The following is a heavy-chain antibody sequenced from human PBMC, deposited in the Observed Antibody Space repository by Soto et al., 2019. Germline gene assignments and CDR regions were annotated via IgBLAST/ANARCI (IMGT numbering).Heavy chain of an antibody. J-gene: IGHJ3*02. V-gene: IGHV3-21*01. Sequence: EVQLVESGGGLVKPGGSLRLSCAASGFTFSSYSMNWVRQAPGKGLEWVSSISSSSSYIYYADSVKGRFTISRDNAKNSLYLQMNSLGAEDTAVYYCARDRYYGSGSYYNDAFDIWGQGTMVTVSS. CDR1: GFTFSSYS. CDR2: ISSSSSYI. D-gene: IGHD3-10*01. CDR3: ARDRYYGSGSYYNDAFDI.